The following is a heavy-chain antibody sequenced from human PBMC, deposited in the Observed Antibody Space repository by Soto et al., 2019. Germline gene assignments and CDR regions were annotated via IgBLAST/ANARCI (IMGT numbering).Heavy chain of an antibody. CDR1: GFTFDDYA. Sequence: PGGSLRLSCAASGFTFDDYAMHWVRQAPGKGLGWVSGISWNSGSIGYADSVKGRFTISRDNAKNSLYLQMNSLRAEDTALYYCAKDISTYYYDSSGYLDYWGQGTLVTV. V-gene: IGHV3-9*01. D-gene: IGHD3-22*01. CDR2: ISWNSGSI. J-gene: IGHJ4*02. CDR3: AKDISTYYYDSSGYLDY.